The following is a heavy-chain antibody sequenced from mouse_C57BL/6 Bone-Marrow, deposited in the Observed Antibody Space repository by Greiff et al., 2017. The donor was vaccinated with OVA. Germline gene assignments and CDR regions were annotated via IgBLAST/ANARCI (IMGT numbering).Heavy chain of an antibody. D-gene: IGHD1-1*01. J-gene: IGHJ4*01. Sequence: EVKLMESGGGLVQPGESLKLSCESNEYEFPSHDMSWVRKTPEKRLELVAAINSDGGSTYYPDTMERRFIISRDNTKKTLYLQMSSLRSEDTALYYCAPRVFTTVVAPSAMDYWGQGTSVTVSS. CDR2: INSDGGST. V-gene: IGHV5-2*01. CDR1: EYEFPSHD. CDR3: APRVFTTVVAPSAMDY.